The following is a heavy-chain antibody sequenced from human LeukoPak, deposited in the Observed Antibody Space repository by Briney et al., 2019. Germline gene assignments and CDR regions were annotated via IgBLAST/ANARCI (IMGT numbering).Heavy chain of an antibody. V-gene: IGHV3-73*01. CDR1: GFTFSGSA. CDR2: IRSKANSYAT. J-gene: IGHJ4*02. D-gene: IGHD4-17*01. CDR3: TSGDYRAFQGIDY. Sequence: GGSLTLSCAASGFTFSGSAMHWVRQASGKGLEWVGRIRSKANSYATAYAASVKGRFTISRDESKNTAYLQMNSLKTEDTAVYYCTSGDYRAFQGIDYWGQGTLVTVSS.